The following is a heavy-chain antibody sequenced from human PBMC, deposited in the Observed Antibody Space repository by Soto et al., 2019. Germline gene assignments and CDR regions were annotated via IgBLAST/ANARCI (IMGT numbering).Heavy chain of an antibody. CDR2: MNPNSGNT. V-gene: IGHV1-8*01. Sequence: ASVKVSCKASGYTFTSYDINWVRQATGQGLEWMGWMNPNSGNTGYAQKFQGRVTMTRNTSISTAYMELSSLRSEDTAVYYCARGGYCSGGSCYRDWFDPWGQGTLVTVS. CDR1: GYTFTSYD. CDR3: ARGGYCSGGSCYRDWFDP. J-gene: IGHJ5*02. D-gene: IGHD2-15*01.